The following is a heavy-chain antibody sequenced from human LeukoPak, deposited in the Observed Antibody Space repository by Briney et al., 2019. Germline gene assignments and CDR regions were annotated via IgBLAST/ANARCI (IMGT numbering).Heavy chain of an antibody. J-gene: IGHJ4*02. V-gene: IGHV3-7*01. CDR3: ARAGVAAAGISPTAY. CDR1: GFTFSNYD. Sequence: GGSLRLSCAASGFTFSNYDMNWVRQAPGKGLEWVANIKEDGSEIYYVDVVKGRFTISRDNSKNTLYPQMNSLRAEDTAVYYCARAGVAAAGISPTAYWGQGTLVTVSS. CDR2: IKEDGSEI. D-gene: IGHD6-13*01.